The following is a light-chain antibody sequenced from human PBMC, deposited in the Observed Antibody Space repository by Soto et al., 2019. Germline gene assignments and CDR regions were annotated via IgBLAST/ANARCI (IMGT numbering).Light chain of an antibody. J-gene: IGKJ1*01. CDR2: GAS. CDR3: QYYDSFRP. CDR1: QSVDSTY. Sequence: TVLAQSPGTPSFSPGGRASRSSRASQSVDSTYITWYQQKPGQAPRLLIHGASGRATGIPDRFSGSGSGTDFTLTISRLEPEDFAVYFCQYYDSFRPFGEGTKVAIK. V-gene: IGKV3-20*01.